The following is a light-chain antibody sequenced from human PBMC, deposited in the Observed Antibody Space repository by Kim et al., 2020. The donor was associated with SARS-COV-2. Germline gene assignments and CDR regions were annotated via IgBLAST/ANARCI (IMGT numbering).Light chain of an antibody. V-gene: IGLV3-21*04. CDR1: NIGSKS. Sequence: SYELTQPPSVSVAPGKTARITCGGNNIGSKSVHWYQQKPGQAPVLVIYYDSDRPSGIPERFSGSNSGNTATLTISRVEAGVEAAYYCQVWVSSSDHRVFG. CDR3: QVWVSSSDHRV. CDR2: YDS. J-gene: IGLJ3*02.